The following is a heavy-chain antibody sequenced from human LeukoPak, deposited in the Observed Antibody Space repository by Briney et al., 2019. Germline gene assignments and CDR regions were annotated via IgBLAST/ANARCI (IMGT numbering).Heavy chain of an antibody. CDR1: GFTFSSYE. J-gene: IGHJ4*02. D-gene: IGHD1-1*01. CDR3: AKNRRPFDY. V-gene: IGHV3-48*03. Sequence: PGGSLRLSCAASGFTFSSYEMNWVRQAPGKGLEWVSYISSSGSTIYYADSVKGRFTISRDNSKNTLYLQMNSLRAEDTAVYYRAKNRRPFDYWGQGTLVTVSS. CDR2: ISSSGSTI.